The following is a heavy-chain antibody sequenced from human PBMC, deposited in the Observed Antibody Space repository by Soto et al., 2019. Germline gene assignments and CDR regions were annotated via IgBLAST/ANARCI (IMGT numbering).Heavy chain of an antibody. D-gene: IGHD3-16*01. Sequence: SETLSLTCAVSGASIRSYHWSFLRQPAGKGLEGIGRISHTGNTNYNPSLQSRVTRSPDTSKNQTSLKMTSVTAADTAVYFCAKDVSSRRWFDPWGQGVRVTVS. CDR1: GASIRSYH. J-gene: IGHJ5*02. V-gene: IGHV4-4*07. CDR3: AKDVSSRRWFDP. CDR2: ISHTGNT.